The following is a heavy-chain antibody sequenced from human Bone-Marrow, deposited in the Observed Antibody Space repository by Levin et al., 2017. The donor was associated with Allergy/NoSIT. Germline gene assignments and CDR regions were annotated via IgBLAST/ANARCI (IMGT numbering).Heavy chain of an antibody. V-gene: IGHV3-23*01. Sequence: GGSLRLSCAASGFTFNNFAMSWVRQAPGKGLEWVSAINAVGDDLYYADSVKGRFTISRDNSRYTLYLQMASLRAADTAIYYWAKDVFGGVRLGFDFWGQGALVTVSS. CDR3: AKDVFGGVRLGFDF. D-gene: IGHD3-16*01. J-gene: IGHJ4*02. CDR1: GFTFNNFA. CDR2: INAVGDDL.